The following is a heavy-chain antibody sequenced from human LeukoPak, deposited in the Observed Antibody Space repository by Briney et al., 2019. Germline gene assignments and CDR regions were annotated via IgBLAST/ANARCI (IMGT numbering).Heavy chain of an antibody. CDR1: GGSFSGYY. CDR3: ARAGVAGPFDY. J-gene: IGHJ4*02. Sequence: SETLSLTCAVYGGSFSGYYWSWIRQPPGKGLEWIGEINHSGSTNYNPSLKSRVTISVDTSKNQFSLKLSSVTAADTAVYYCARAGVAGPFDYWGQGTLVTVSS. CDR2: INHSGST. V-gene: IGHV4-34*01. D-gene: IGHD6-19*01.